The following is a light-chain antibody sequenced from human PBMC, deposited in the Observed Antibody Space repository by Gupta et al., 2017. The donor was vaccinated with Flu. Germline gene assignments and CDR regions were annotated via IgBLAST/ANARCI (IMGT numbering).Light chain of an antibody. V-gene: IGKV1-39*01. CDR3: QQRDSTPPT. Sequence: DIQMTQSPSSLSASVGDRVTITCRASQRISSYLNWYQQKPGKAPKLLIYAASRVKSGVPSRFSGSGSGTDFTLTISRRQPEDFANYYCQQRDSTPPTFGQGTKVEIK. CDR2: AAS. J-gene: IGKJ1*01. CDR1: QRISSY.